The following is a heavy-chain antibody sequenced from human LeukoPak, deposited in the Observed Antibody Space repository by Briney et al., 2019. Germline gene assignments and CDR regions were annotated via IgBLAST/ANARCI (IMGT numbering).Heavy chain of an antibody. D-gene: IGHD2-2*01. CDR2: ISGSGGST. CDR3: AKDSEAMRTVIFDY. V-gene: IGHV3-23*01. Sequence: PGGSLSLSCAPSVFTSSSYTMSCVRHTPGRGLGRVSAISGSGGSTYYADSVKGRFSISRYNSKNTLYLQMNSLRAEDTAVYYCAKDSEAMRTVIFDYWGQGTLVTVSS. CDR1: VFTSSSYT. J-gene: IGHJ4*02.